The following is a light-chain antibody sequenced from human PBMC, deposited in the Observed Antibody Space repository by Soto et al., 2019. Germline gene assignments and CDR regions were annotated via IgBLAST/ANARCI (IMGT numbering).Light chain of an antibody. Sequence: ILMTQSPTILYMSPGERATLSCRASQSVSSNLAWYQQKPGQPPRLLMYGVYTRAPGTPARFSGSGSGTEFTLTISGLQSEDSAVYYCQQYDKLPPRTFGQ. V-gene: IGKV3D-15*01. CDR3: QQYDKLPPRT. CDR2: GVY. J-gene: IGKJ1*01. CDR1: QSVSSN.